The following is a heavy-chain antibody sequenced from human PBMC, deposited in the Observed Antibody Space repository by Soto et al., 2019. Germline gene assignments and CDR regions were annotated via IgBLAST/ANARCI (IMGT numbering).Heavy chain of an antibody. Sequence: QVQLVESGGGVVQPGRSLRLSCAASGFTFSSYGMHWVRQAPGKGLEWVAVIWYDGSNKYYADSVKGRFTISRDNSKNTLYLQMSSLRAEDTAVYYCASSERSGWLYYVDYWGQGTLVTVSS. V-gene: IGHV3-33*01. CDR2: IWYDGSNK. CDR3: ASSERSGWLYYVDY. J-gene: IGHJ4*02. CDR1: GFTFSSYG. D-gene: IGHD6-19*01.